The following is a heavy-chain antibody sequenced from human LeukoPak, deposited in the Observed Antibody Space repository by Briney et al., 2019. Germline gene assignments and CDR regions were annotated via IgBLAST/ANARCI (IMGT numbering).Heavy chain of an antibody. J-gene: IGHJ3*02. D-gene: IGHD6-19*01. CDR2: INHSGST. V-gene: IGHV4-34*01. CDR3: ARAITTRYSSGFDAFDI. Sequence: SETLSLTCAVYGGSFSGYYWSWIRQPPGKGLEWIGEINHSGSTNYNPSLKSRVTISVDTSKNQFSLKLSSVTAEDTAVYYCARAITTRYSSGFDAFDIWGQGTMVTVSS. CDR1: GGSFSGYY.